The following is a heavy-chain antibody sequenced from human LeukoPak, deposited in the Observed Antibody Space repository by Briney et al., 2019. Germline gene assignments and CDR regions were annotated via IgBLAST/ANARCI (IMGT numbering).Heavy chain of an antibody. CDR3: AKRVTTVTTWAFDY. CDR1: GFTFSNYA. V-gene: IGHV3-23*01. CDR2: INGGGSYT. D-gene: IGHD4-17*01. J-gene: IGHJ4*02. Sequence: GGSLRLSCAASGFTFSNYAMTWVRQAPGKGLEWVSVINGGGSYTAYADSVKSRFTISRDSSKNTLYLQMNSLRAEDTAIYYCAKRVTTVTTWAFDYWGQGTLVTVSP.